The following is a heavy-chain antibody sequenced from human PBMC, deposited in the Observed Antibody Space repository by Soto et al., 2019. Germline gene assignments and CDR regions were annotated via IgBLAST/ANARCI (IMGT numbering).Heavy chain of an antibody. Sequence: GGSLRLSCAASGFTFSSYGMHWVRQATGKGLEWVAVISYDGSNKYYADSVKRRFTISRDNSKTTLYLQMNSLRAEDTAVYYCAKDLRDFGWFTPYPYDFYGMDVWGQGTTVTVSS. J-gene: IGHJ6*02. CDR1: GFTFSSYG. D-gene: IGHD3-9*01. CDR3: AKDLRDFGWFTPYPYDFYGMDV. CDR2: ISYDGSNK. V-gene: IGHV3-30*18.